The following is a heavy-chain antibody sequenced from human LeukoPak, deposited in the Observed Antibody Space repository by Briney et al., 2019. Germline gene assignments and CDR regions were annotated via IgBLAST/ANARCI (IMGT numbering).Heavy chain of an antibody. D-gene: IGHD2-8*01. V-gene: IGHV3-21*01. Sequence: GGSLRLSCAASGFTFSSYSMNWVRQAPGKGLEWVSSISSSSSYIYYADSVKGRFTISRDNAKNSLYLQMNSLRAEDTAVYYCAGPGYCTNGVCYQGGPGYWGQGTLVTVSS. CDR1: GFTFSSYS. CDR2: ISSSSSYI. J-gene: IGHJ4*02. CDR3: AGPGYCTNGVCYQGGPGY.